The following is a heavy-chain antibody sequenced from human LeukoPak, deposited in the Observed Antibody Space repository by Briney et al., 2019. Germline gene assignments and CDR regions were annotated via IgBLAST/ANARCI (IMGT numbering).Heavy chain of an antibody. Sequence: GGSLRLACAASGFTFSSYSMNWVRQAPGKGLEWISYIGISSGNTKYADSVKGRFTISGDKAKNSVYLQMNSLRVEDTAVYYCARDTKYAFDNWGQGTLVTVSS. J-gene: IGHJ4*02. CDR3: ARDTKYAFDN. D-gene: IGHD2-2*01. V-gene: IGHV3-48*01. CDR2: IGISSGNT. CDR1: GFTFSSYS.